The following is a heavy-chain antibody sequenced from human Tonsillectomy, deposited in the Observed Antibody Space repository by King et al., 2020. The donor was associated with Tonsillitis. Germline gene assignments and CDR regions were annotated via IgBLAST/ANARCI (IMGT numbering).Heavy chain of an antibody. Sequence: VQLVESGAEVKKPGASVRVSCKASGYTFTDYYVHWVRQAPGQGLEWMGFINSKSGGTNYAQKFQGRVTMTRDTSITIVYMELSSLRSDDTAVYYCARVVSKPGFMDVWGQGTTVTVSS. CDR3: ARVVSKPGFMDV. V-gene: IGHV1-2*02. CDR1: GYTFTDYY. J-gene: IGHJ6*02. D-gene: IGHD5/OR15-5a*01. CDR2: INSKSGGT.